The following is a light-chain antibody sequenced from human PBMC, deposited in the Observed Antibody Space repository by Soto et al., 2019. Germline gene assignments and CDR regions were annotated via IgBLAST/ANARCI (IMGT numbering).Light chain of an antibody. CDR2: RDN. V-gene: IGLV1-47*01. Sequence: QSVLTQPPSVSGTPGQRVTISCSGGISNIGTNYVHWFQQLPGTAPKVLSNRDNQRPSGVPDRFSASKSGTSASLAISGRRSEDEAEYYCAAWDDTVRSYVFGTGTKLTVL. CDR3: AAWDDTVRSYV. CDR1: ISNIGTNY. J-gene: IGLJ1*01.